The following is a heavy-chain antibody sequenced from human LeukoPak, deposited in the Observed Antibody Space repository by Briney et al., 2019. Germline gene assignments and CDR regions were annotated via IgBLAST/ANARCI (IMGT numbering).Heavy chain of an antibody. V-gene: IGHV4-38-2*02. CDR3: ARDRSSWPLY. CDR1: GYSISSGYY. D-gene: IGHD6-13*01. Sequence: PSETLSLTCAVSGYSISSGYYWGWIRQPPGKGLEWIGSIYHSGSTYYNPSLKSRVTISVDTSKNQFSLKLSSVTAADTAVYYCARDRSSWPLYWGQGTLVTVSS. J-gene: IGHJ4*02. CDR2: IYHSGST.